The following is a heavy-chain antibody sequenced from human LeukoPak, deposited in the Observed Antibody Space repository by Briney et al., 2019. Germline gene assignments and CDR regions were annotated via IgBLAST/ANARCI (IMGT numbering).Heavy chain of an antibody. D-gene: IGHD3-3*01. V-gene: IGHV3-7*01. Sequence: PGGSLRLSCAASGFTFSSYWMSWVRQAPGRGLEWVANIKQDGSEKYYVDSVKGRFTISRDNAKNSLYLQMNSLRVEDTAVYYCARDIPGSHYDFWSGYWGYYYMDVWGKGTTVTVSS. CDR1: GFTFSSYW. CDR2: IKQDGSEK. J-gene: IGHJ6*03. CDR3: ARDIPGSHYDFWSGYWGYYYMDV.